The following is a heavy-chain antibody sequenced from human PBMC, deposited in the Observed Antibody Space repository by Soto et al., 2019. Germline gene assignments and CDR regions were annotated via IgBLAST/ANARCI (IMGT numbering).Heavy chain of an antibody. D-gene: IGHD3-10*01. CDR1: GYTFTSYG. CDR3: ARDVRARTYVRAPMGAFDI. Sequence: QVQLVQSGAEVKKPGASVKVSCKASGYTFTSYGISWVRQAPGQGLEWMGWISAYNGNTNYAQKLQGRVTMTTDTSTSTAYMELRSLRSEDTAVYYCARDVRARTYVRAPMGAFDIWGQGTMVTVSS. J-gene: IGHJ3*02. CDR2: ISAYNGNT. V-gene: IGHV1-18*01.